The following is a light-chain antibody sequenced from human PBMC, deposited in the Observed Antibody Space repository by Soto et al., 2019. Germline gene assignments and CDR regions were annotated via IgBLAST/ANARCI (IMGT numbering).Light chain of an antibody. CDR2: EVN. Sequence: QSALTQPASVSGSPGQSITISCTGTNGDVGSYELVSWYQRYPGEAPKLIIYEVNKRPSGISNRFSGSKSGNTASLTISGLQAEDEAEYDCCSYAGSNSLIFGGGTQLTVL. J-gene: IGLJ2*01. CDR1: NGDVGSYEL. V-gene: IGLV2-23*02. CDR3: CSYAGSNSLI.